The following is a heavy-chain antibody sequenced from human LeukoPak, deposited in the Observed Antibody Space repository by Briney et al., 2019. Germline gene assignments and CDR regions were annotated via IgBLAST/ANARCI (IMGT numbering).Heavy chain of an antibody. Sequence: SETLSLTCTVSGGSISSYYWSWIRQPPGKGLEWIGYIYYSGSTNYNPSLKSRVTISVDTSKNQFSLKLSSVTAADTAVYYCAREVDYYDSSGYYYSVFDYWGQGTLVTVSS. D-gene: IGHD3-22*01. CDR2: IYYSGST. CDR1: GGSISSYY. J-gene: IGHJ4*02. CDR3: AREVDYYDSSGYYYSVFDY. V-gene: IGHV4-59*01.